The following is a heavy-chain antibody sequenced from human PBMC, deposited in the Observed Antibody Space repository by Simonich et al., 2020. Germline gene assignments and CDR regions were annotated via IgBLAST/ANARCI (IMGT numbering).Heavy chain of an antibody. CDR2: IYYVGST. CDR1: GYSISSGYY. J-gene: IGHJ3*02. V-gene: IGHV4-38-2*01. D-gene: IGHD2-2*01. Sequence: QVQLQESGPGLVKPSETLSLTCAVSGYSISSGYYWGWIRQPPGKGMEWIGSIYYVGSTYYNPSLKVRFTISVDTSKNQFSLKLSSVTAADTAVYYCARRGYCSSTSCYDAFDIWGQGTMVTVSS. CDR3: ARRGYCSSTSCYDAFDI.